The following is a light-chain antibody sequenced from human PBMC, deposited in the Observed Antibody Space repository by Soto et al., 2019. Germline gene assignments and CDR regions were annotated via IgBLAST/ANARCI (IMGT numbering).Light chain of an antibody. Sequence: DIHKTLSPSTLSASVGNRVTISCRASQSISGWLAWYQQKPGKAPKLLIYKASNLQSGVPSRFSGSGSATEFTLTISSLQPDDSATYYCQRYNGTFGQGTRLEIK. V-gene: IGKV1-5*03. CDR2: KAS. CDR3: QRYNGT. CDR1: QSISGW. J-gene: IGKJ5*01.